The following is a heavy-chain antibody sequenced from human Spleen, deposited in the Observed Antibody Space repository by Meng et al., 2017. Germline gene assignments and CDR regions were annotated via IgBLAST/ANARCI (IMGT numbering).Heavy chain of an antibody. D-gene: IGHD2-15*01. CDR2: ISGSGGTS. Sequence: GSLRLSCAASGFSFSGYAMTWVRQAPGKGLEWVSVISGSGGTSYYADSVKGRFTISRDNAKNSLYLQMNSLRAEDTAVYYCARDRERYCSGGSCYEDDAFDIWGQGTMVTVSS. J-gene: IGHJ3*02. V-gene: IGHV3-23*01. CDR1: GFSFSGYA. CDR3: ARDRERYCSGGSCYEDDAFDI.